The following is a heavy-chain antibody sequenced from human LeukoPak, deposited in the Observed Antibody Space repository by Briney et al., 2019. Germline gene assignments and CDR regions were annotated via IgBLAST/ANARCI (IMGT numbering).Heavy chain of an antibody. J-gene: IGHJ6*03. D-gene: IGHD3-16*01. CDR2: ISSSGSTI. Sequence: PGGSLRLSCAASGFTFSSYEMNWVRQAPGKWLEWVSYISSSGSTIYYADSVKGRFTISRDNAKNSLYLQMNSLRAEDTAVYYSARDARLGEVKYYMDVWGKGTTVTVSS. CDR1: GFTFSSYE. CDR3: ARDARLGEVKYYMDV. V-gene: IGHV3-48*03.